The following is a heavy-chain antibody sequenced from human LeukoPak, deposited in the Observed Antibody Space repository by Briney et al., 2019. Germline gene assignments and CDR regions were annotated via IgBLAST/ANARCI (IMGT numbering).Heavy chain of an antibody. CDR3: ARGLQLAYCGGDCYPRDAFDI. J-gene: IGHJ3*02. Sequence: PSETLSLTCTVSGGSISSYYWSWIRQPPGKGLEWIGYIYYSGSTNYNPSPKSRVTISVDTSKNQFSLKLSSVTAADTAVYYCARGLQLAYCGGDCYPRDAFDIWGQGTMVTVSS. V-gene: IGHV4-59*08. CDR2: IYYSGST. D-gene: IGHD2-21*02. CDR1: GGSISSYY.